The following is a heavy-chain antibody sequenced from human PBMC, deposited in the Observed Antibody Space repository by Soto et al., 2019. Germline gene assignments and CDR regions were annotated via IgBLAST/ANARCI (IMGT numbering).Heavy chain of an antibody. CDR1: GGSFSGYY. CDR2: INHSGST. D-gene: IGHD6-13*01. V-gene: IGHV4-34*01. CDR3: ARGVPGIAAAGNYYGMDV. Sequence: PSETLSLTCAVYGGSFSGYYWSWIRQPPGKGLEWIGEINHSGSTNYNPSLKSRVTISVDTSKNQFSLKLSSATAADTAVYYCARGVPGIAAAGNYYGMDVWGQGTTVTVS. J-gene: IGHJ6*02.